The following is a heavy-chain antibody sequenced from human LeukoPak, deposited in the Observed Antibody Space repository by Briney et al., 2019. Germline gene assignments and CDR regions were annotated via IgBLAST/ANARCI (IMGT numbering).Heavy chain of an antibody. CDR2: MYYTGIT. CDR1: GASISNPSYH. J-gene: IGHJ4*02. D-gene: IGHD2-8*01. Sequence: SETLSLTCTVSGASISNPSYHWGWIRQPPGKGLEWIGSMYYTGITYYNPSLKSRVTISLDTSKNRFSLKVNSVTAADTAVYYCARLSNGNPGDYWGQGTLVTVSS. CDR3: ARLSNGNPGDY. V-gene: IGHV4-39*07.